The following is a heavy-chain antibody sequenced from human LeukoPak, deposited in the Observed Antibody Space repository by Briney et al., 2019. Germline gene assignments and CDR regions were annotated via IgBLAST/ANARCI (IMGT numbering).Heavy chain of an antibody. Sequence: PSETLSHTCTVSGGSIGSSPYFWGRIRQPPGKGLEWIGSSYYSGSTYYNPSLRSRLAISVDTSKNQFSLKLSSVTAADTAVYYCARGGYYYDSSGYWGAFDIWGQGTMVTVSS. J-gene: IGHJ3*02. CDR1: GGSIGSSPYF. CDR3: ARGGYYYDSSGYWGAFDI. CDR2: SYYSGST. V-gene: IGHV4-39*07. D-gene: IGHD3-22*01.